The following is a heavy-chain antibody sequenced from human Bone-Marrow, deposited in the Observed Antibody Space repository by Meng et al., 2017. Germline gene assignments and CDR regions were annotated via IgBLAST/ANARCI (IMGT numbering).Heavy chain of an antibody. Sequence: QVQLQQWGAGLFKPSEALSLTCAVYGGSFSGYYWSWIRQPPGKGLEWIGEINHSGSTNYNPSLKSRVTISVDTSKNQFSLKLSSVTAADTAVYYCAREDRYYYDSRVDYWGQGTLVTVSS. V-gene: IGHV4-34*01. D-gene: IGHD3-22*01. CDR2: INHSGST. J-gene: IGHJ4*02. CDR1: GGSFSGYY. CDR3: AREDRYYYDSRVDY.